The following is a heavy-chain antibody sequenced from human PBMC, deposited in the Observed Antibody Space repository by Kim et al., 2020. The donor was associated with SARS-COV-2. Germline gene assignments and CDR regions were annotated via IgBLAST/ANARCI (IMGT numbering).Heavy chain of an antibody. CDR3: ARGFGTGSPPRNWFDP. Sequence: SVKVSCKASGGTFSSYTISWVRQAPGQGLEWMGRIIPILGIANYAQKFQGRVTITADKSTSTAYMELSSLRSEDTAVYYCARGFGTGSPPRNWFDPWGQGTLVTVSS. J-gene: IGHJ5*02. D-gene: IGHD3-10*01. CDR2: IIPILGIA. CDR1: GGTFSSYT. V-gene: IGHV1-69*02.